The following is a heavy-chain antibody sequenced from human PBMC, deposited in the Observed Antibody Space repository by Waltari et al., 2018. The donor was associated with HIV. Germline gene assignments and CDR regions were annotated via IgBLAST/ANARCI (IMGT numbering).Heavy chain of an antibody. CDR3: VKDSGRAADVFDL. CDR2: IRGGGET. CDR1: GSILTDFA. V-gene: IGHV3-23*01. D-gene: IGHD3-10*01. J-gene: IGHJ3*01. Sequence: QLLESGGGLVEPGGSLRLSRAASGSILTDFAMDWVGQAPGKGLEWVSAIRGGGETFYADSVKGRFTISRDNSKNTLYLQMNSLRADDAAVYYCVKDSGRAADVFDLWGQGTMVTVSS.